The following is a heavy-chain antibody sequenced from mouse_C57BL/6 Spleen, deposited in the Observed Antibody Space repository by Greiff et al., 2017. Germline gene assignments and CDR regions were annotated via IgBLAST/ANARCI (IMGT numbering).Heavy chain of an antibody. D-gene: IGHD1-1*01. J-gene: IGHJ4*01. CDR2: IYPGSGST. CDR1: GYTFTSYW. V-gene: IGHV1-55*01. CDR3: ARWDYGSSYEVGAMDY. Sequence: QVQLQQSGAELVKPGASVKMSCKASGYTFTSYWITWVKQRPGQGLEWIGDIYPGSGSTNYNEKFKSKATLTVDTSSSTAYMQLSSLTSEDSAVYYCARWDYGSSYEVGAMDYWGQGTSVTVSS.